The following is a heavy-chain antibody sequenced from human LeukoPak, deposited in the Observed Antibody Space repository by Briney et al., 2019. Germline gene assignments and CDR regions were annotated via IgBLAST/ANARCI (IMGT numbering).Heavy chain of an antibody. J-gene: IGHJ4*02. D-gene: IGHD6-19*01. CDR3: ARGRLSSGWYFSY. Sequence: PSETLSLTCADYGGSFSGYYWSWIRQPPGKGLEWIGEINHSGSTNYNPSLKSRVTISVDTSKNQFSLKLSSVTAADTAVYYCARGRLSSGWYFSYWGQGTLVTVSS. V-gene: IGHV4-34*01. CDR1: GGSFSGYY. CDR2: INHSGST.